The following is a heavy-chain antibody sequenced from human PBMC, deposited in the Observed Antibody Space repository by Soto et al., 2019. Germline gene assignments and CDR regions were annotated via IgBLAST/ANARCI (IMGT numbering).Heavy chain of an antibody. CDR1: GVSITSNY. CDR2: IYHSGST. Sequence: QVQLQESGPGLVKPSETLSLTCTVSGVSITSNYWNWIRQPPGKGLEWIGYIYHSGSTKYNPSLKGRISTSVDTSKNQFSLKLSSVTAADTAVYYCARLNTVTTSSWNFDLWGRGTLVTVSS. J-gene: IGHJ2*01. CDR3: ARLNTVTTSSWNFDL. D-gene: IGHD4-17*01. V-gene: IGHV4-59*01.